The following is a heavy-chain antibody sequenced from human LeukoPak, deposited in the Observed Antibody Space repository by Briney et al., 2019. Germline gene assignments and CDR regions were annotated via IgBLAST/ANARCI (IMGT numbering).Heavy chain of an antibody. D-gene: IGHD6-13*01. Sequence: SETLSLTCTVSGGSISSYFCSWIRQPAGKGLEWIGRIDTSGSTNYSPSLKSRVTMSVDTSKNQFPLKLSSVTAADTAVYYCARVGSLSRGRNWVDPWGQGTLVTVSS. J-gene: IGHJ5*02. V-gene: IGHV4-4*07. CDR3: ARVGSLSRGRNWVDP. CDR1: GGSISSYF. CDR2: IDTSGST.